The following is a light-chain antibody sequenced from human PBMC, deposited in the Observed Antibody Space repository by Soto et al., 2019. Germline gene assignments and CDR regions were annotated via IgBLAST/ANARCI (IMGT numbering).Light chain of an antibody. Sequence: TQSSATLYFPPAERATLSFRARNSIRNYLAWYQQKPGQSPSLLIYDASSRATGIPDRFSGSGSGTDFTLTISRLEPEDFAVYYCQQYGRSPAPFGQGTKVDI. V-gene: IGKV3-20*01. J-gene: IGKJ1*01. CDR1: RNSIRNY. CDR3: QQYGRSPAP. CDR2: DAS.